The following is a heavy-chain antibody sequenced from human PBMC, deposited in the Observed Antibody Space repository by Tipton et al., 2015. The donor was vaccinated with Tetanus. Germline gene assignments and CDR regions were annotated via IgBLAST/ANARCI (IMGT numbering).Heavy chain of an antibody. D-gene: IGHD2-2*01. CDR2: IYYSGST. Sequence: TLSLTCTVSGSSITSTTHYWGWIRQAPGKGLEWIGIIYYSGSTYYNPSLNSRVKISLDTSMNQVSLTLTSVTAADTALYYCARGVPYSTTMGSDWFDPWGQGTLVTVSS. J-gene: IGHJ5*02. CDR3: ARGVPYSTTMGSDWFDP. V-gene: IGHV4-39*02. CDR1: GSSITSTTHY.